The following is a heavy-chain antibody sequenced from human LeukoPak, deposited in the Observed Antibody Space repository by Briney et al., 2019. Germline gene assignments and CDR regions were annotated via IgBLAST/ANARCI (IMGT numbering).Heavy chain of an antibody. V-gene: IGHV3-30*02. CDR3: ASNEGSGSPTGYYYYYMDV. D-gene: IGHD3-10*01. CDR1: GFTFSSYG. J-gene: IGHJ6*03. Sequence: GGSLRLSCAASGFTFSSYGMHSVRQAPGKGLEWVAFIRYDGSNKYYADSVKGRFTISRDNSKNTLYLQMNSLRAEDTAVYYCASNEGSGSPTGYYYYYMDVWGKGTTVTISS. CDR2: IRYDGSNK.